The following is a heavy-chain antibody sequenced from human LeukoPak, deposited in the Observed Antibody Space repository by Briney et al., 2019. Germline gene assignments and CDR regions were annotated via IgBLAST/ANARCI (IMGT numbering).Heavy chain of an antibody. D-gene: IGHD2-21*02. CDR2: ISGSGGST. Sequence: GGSLRLSCAASGFTFSSYAMSWVRQAPGKGLEWVSAISGSGGSTSYADSVKGRFTISRDNSKNTLYLQMNSLRAEDTAVYYCAKDQGGDFYYFDYWGQGTLVTVSS. V-gene: IGHV3-23*01. CDR3: AKDQGGDFYYFDY. J-gene: IGHJ4*02. CDR1: GFTFSSYA.